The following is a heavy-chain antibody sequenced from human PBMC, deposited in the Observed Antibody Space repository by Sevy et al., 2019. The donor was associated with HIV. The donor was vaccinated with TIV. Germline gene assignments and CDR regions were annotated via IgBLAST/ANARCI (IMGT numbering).Heavy chain of an antibody. CDR1: GSTVSDNF. J-gene: IGHJ4*02. CDR3: ARGKHVSGYYGSFDY. CDR2: IYIGGTT. V-gene: IGHV3-53*01. D-gene: IGHD5-12*01. Sequence: GESLKISCAASGSTVSDNFMSWVRQAPGKGLEWVSVIYIGGTTYYADSVKGRFTISRDNSKNTIYLQMNGLRAEDTAVYYCARGKHVSGYYGSFDYWGQGALVTVSS.